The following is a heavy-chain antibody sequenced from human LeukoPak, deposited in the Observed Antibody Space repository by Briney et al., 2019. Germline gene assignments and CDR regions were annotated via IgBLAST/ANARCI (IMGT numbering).Heavy chain of an antibody. CDR3: ARVYYDSSGYYLFFDY. Sequence: PGGSLRLSCAASGFTFSSYWMSWVRQAPGKGLEWVANIKQDGSEKYYVDSVKGRFTISRDNAKNSLYLQMNSLRAEDTAVYYCARVYYDSSGYYLFFDYWAQGTLVTVSS. CDR1: GFTFSSYW. J-gene: IGHJ4*02. CDR2: IKQDGSEK. V-gene: IGHV3-7*01. D-gene: IGHD3-22*01.